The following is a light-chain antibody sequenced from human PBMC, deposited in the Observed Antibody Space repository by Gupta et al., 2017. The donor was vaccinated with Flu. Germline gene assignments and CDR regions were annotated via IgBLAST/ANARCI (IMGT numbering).Light chain of an antibody. CDR1: QDLGNH. CDR2: DAS. Sequence: DIQLTQSPASLSASVGDTVTTTCQASQDLGNHLNWYQHKPGKAPKLLIYDASLLEKGVPSRFSGSGSGTEFTFTVSSLQPEDFATYFCQQFVTLPLTFGGGTKFETK. CDR3: QQFVTLPLT. V-gene: IGKV1-33*01. J-gene: IGKJ4*01.